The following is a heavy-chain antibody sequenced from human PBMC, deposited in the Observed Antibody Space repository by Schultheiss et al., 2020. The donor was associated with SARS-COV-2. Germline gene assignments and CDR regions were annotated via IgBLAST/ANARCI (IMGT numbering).Heavy chain of an antibody. CDR2: ISNNGGMT. J-gene: IGHJ4*02. CDR1: GFIFSKNA. V-gene: IGHV3-64D*06. D-gene: IGHD3-22*01. Sequence: GESLKISCSASGFIFSKNAMNWVRQAPGKGLEYVSGISNNGGMTKYADAVKGRFTISRDNSKNTLYLQMSSLRDDDSAVYYCARDQYYDSSALDYWGQGTLVTVSS. CDR3: ARDQYYDSSALDY.